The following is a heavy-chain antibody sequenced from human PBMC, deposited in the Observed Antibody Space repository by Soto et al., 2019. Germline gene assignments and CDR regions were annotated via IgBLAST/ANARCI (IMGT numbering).Heavy chain of an antibody. CDR1: GFTFSSYA. CDR3: AKDSGWYYDSSGYSDY. Sequence: GASLRLSCAASGFTFSSYAMSLVRQAPGKGLECVSAISGSGGSTYYADSVKGRFTISRDNSKNTLYLQMNSLRAEDTAVYYCAKDSGWYYDSSGYSDYWGQGTLVTVSS. CDR2: ISGSGGST. V-gene: IGHV3-23*01. J-gene: IGHJ4*02. D-gene: IGHD3-22*01.